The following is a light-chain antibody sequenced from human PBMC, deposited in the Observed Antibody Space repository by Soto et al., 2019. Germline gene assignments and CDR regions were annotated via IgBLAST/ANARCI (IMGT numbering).Light chain of an antibody. Sequence: QSVLTQPASVSGSPGQSITISRTGTSSDVGRYNYVSWYQHHLGRAPKLIISEVTNRPSGISNRFSGSKSGNTASLTISGLQAEDEADYYCSSYAIASTPIYVFGTGTKVTVL. CDR3: SSYAIASTPIYV. V-gene: IGLV2-14*01. CDR1: SSDVGRYNY. J-gene: IGLJ1*01. CDR2: EVT.